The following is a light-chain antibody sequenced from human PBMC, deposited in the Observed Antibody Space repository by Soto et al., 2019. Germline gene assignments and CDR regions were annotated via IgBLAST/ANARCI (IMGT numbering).Light chain of an antibody. V-gene: IGKV3-20*01. CDR1: QSVSSTY. CDR3: QQCTSPPRT. J-gene: IGKJ1*01. Sequence: EIVLTQSPGTPSLSPGERATLSCRASQSVSSTYLSWYQQRPGQAPRLLIYGASSRATGIPDRFSGSGSGTDFILTISRLEPEDFAVYYCQQCTSPPRTFGQGTRVEIK. CDR2: GAS.